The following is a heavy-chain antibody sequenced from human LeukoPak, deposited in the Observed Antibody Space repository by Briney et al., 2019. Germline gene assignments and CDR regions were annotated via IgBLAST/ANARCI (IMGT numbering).Heavy chain of an antibody. Sequence: GGSLRLSCAASGVTFSSYTMNWVRQAPGKGLEWVSSISSSSSYIYYADSVKGRFTISRDNAKNSLYLQMNSLRAEDTAVYYCARGSLDSGSYYAGYWGQGTLVTVSS. J-gene: IGHJ4*02. CDR3: ARGSLDSGSYYAGY. CDR1: GVTFSSYT. D-gene: IGHD3-10*01. CDR2: ISSSSSYI. V-gene: IGHV3-21*04.